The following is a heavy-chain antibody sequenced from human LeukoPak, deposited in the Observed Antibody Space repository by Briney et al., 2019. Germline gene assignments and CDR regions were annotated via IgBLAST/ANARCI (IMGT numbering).Heavy chain of an antibody. J-gene: IGHJ4*02. CDR3: RTDRYGDYGDYIDY. CDR2: INPNSGGT. CDR1: GYTFTVYY. V-gene: IGHV1-2*02. Sequence: GASVTVSCKASGYTFTVYYMHWVRQAPGQGLEWMGWINPNSGGTNYAQKFQGRVTMTRDTSISTAYMELSRLRSDDTAVYYCRTDRYGDYGDYIDYWGQGTLVTVSS. D-gene: IGHD4-17*01.